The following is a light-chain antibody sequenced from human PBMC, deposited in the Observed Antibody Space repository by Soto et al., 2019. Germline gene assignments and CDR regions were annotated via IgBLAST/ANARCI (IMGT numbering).Light chain of an antibody. CDR1: QGISSY. V-gene: IGKV1-9*01. CDR3: QQLNDSPIP. CDR2: AAS. Sequence: IQLTQSPSSLSPSVGDRVTITCRASQGISSYLAWYQQKPGKAPKLLIYAASTLQSGVPSRFSGSGSWTDFTLTRSSLHPEDFANYYCQQLNDSPIPFGQGKRLEIK. J-gene: IGKJ5*01.